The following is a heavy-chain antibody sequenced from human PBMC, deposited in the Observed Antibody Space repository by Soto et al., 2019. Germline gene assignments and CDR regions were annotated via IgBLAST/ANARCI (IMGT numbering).Heavy chain of an antibody. CDR3: AKDTGGSSWYGLGRFDY. D-gene: IGHD6-13*01. V-gene: IGHV3-23*01. J-gene: IGHJ4*02. CDR2: ISGSGGST. CDR1: GFTFSSYA. Sequence: GGSLRLSCAASGFTFSSYAMSWVRQAPGKGLEWVSAISGSGGSTYYADSVKGRFTISRDNSKNTLYLQMNSLRAEDTAVYYCAKDTGGSSWYGLGRFDYWGQGTLVTVSS.